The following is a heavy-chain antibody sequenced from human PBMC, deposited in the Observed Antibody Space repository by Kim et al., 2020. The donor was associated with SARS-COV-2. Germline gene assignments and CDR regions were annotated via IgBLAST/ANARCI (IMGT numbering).Heavy chain of an antibody. D-gene: IGHD5-18*01. J-gene: IGHJ4*02. CDR2: ISYDGSNK. CDR3: AKAGGYSYGWYFDY. V-gene: IGHV3-30*18. Sequence: GGSLRLSCAASGFTFSSYGMHWVRQAPGKGLEWVAVISYDGSNKYYADSVKGRFTISRDNSKNTLYLQMNSLRAEDTAVYYCAKAGGYSYGWYFDYWGQGTLVTVSS. CDR1: GFTFSSYG.